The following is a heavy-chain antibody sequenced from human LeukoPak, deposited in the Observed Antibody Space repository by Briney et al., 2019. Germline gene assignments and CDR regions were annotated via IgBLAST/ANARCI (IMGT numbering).Heavy chain of an antibody. Sequence: GGSLRLSCAASGFTFSTYAMSWVRQAPGKGLEWVSTISGSGGSTYYADSVKGRFTISRDNSKNTLYLQMNSLRAEDTAVYYCAKDDYGDYVYYGMDVWGQGTTVTVSS. CDR2: ISGSGGST. CDR3: AKDDYGDYVYYGMDV. V-gene: IGHV3-23*01. CDR1: GFTFSTYA. J-gene: IGHJ6*02. D-gene: IGHD4-17*01.